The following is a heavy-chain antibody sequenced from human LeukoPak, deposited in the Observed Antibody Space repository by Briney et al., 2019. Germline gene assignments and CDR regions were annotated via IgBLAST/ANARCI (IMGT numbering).Heavy chain of an antibody. CDR2: INAGNGNT. J-gene: IGHJ4*02. D-gene: IGHD3-10*01. CDR3: ARDPLYGSGSYHDY. Sequence: ASVKVSCKASGYTFTNYAIHWVRQAPGQRLEWMGWINAGNGNTEHSQKFQGRVTITRDTSASTAYMELSSLRSEDTAVYYCARDPLYGSGSYHDYWGQGTLVTVSS. V-gene: IGHV1-3*01. CDR1: GYTFTNYA.